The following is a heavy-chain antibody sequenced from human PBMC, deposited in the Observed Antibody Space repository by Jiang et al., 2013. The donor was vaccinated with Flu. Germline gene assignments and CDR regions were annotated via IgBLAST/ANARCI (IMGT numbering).Heavy chain of an antibody. J-gene: IGHJ6*02. CDR1: GYSFTSYW. CDR2: IDPSDSYT. CDR3: ASRYSSGWYGYYYYGMDV. V-gene: IGHV5-10-1*01. Sequence: GAEVKKPGESLRISCKGSGYSFTSYWISWVRQMPGKGLEWMGRIDPSDSYTNYSPSFQGHVTISADKSISTAYLQWSSLKASDTAMYYCASRYSSGWYGYYYYGMDVWGQGTTVTVSS. D-gene: IGHD6-19*01.